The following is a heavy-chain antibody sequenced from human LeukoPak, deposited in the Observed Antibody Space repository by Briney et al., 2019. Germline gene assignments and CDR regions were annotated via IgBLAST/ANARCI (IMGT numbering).Heavy chain of an antibody. CDR3: ARGRECSSSSCYWTFDY. J-gene: IGHJ4*02. CDR1: GYTFTSYA. Sequence: ASVKVSCKASGYTFTSYAMHWVRQAPGQRLEWMGWINTGNGYTTYSRNFQGRVTISRDTSATTAYMELSNLRSEDTAVYYCARGRECSSSSCYWTFDYWGQGTLVTASS. V-gene: IGHV1-3*04. CDR2: INTGNGYT. D-gene: IGHD2-2*01.